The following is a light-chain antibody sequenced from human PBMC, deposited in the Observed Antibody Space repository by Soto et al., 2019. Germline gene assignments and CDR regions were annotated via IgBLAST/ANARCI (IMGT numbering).Light chain of an antibody. Sequence: QSALTQPASVSGSPGQSITISCTGNSSDIGGFDYVSWYQKHPGKAPKVVIYDVTVRPSGVSTRFSGSKSGNTASLTISGLQPEDEADYYCTSYTSRTTYVVFGAGTKLTVL. CDR3: TSYTSRTTYVV. V-gene: IGLV2-14*03. CDR2: DVT. J-gene: IGLJ2*01. CDR1: SSDIGGFDY.